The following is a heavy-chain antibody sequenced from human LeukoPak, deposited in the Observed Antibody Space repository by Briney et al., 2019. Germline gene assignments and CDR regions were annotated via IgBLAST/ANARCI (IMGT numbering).Heavy chain of an antibody. D-gene: IGHD4-17*01. V-gene: IGHV3-21*01. J-gene: IGHJ4*02. CDR1: GFTFSTYN. CDR3: AREPGNNGDLDY. CDR2: ISTSGSST. Sequence: GGPLRLSCAASGFTFSTYNMNWVRQAPGKGLEWVSSISTSGSSTFYADSMKGRFTISRDNAKSSLYLQMSSLRAEDTAVYYCAREPGNNGDLDYWGQGTLVTVSS.